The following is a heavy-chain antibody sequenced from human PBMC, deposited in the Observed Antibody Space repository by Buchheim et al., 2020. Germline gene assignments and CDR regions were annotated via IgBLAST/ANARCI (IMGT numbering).Heavy chain of an antibody. CDR3: ANRIATRAEWFDP. CDR2: IYHSGTT. CDR1: GGSISSSNW. V-gene: IGHV4-4*02. J-gene: IGHJ5*02. Sequence: QVQLQESGPGLVKPSGTLSLTCAVSGGSISSSNWWSWVRQPPGKGLEWIGEIYHSGTTDYNPSLKSRVTISADKSKKQVYPKLTSVTAADTAVYYCANRIATRAEWFDPWGQGTL. D-gene: IGHD6-6*01.